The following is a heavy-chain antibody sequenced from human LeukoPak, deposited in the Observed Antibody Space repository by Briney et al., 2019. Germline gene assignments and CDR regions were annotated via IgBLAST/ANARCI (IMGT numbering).Heavy chain of an antibody. V-gene: IGHV3-23*01. CDR3: AKDTSGYCSGGSCYRFDY. J-gene: IGHJ4*02. Sequence: GGSLRLSCAASGFTFSSYAMSWVRQAPGKGLEWVSAISGSSGSTYYADSVKGRFTISRDNAKNTLYLQMNSLRAEDTAVYYCAKDTSGYCSGGSCYRFDYWGQGTLVTVSS. D-gene: IGHD2-15*01. CDR1: GFTFSSYA. CDR2: ISGSSGST.